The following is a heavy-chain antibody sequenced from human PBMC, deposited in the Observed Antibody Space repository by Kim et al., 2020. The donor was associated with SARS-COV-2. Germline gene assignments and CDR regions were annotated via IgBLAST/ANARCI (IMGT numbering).Heavy chain of an antibody. CDR3: AKSYSGSYYSWFDP. V-gene: IGHV3-30*18. J-gene: IGHJ5*02. CDR2: ISYDGSNK. D-gene: IGHD1-26*01. CDR1: GFTFSSYG. Sequence: GGSLRLSCAASGFTFSSYGMHRVRQAPGKGLEWVAVISYDGSNKYYADSVKGRFTISRDNSKNTLYLQMNSLRAEDTAVYYCAKSYSGSYYSWFDPWGQGTLVTVSS.